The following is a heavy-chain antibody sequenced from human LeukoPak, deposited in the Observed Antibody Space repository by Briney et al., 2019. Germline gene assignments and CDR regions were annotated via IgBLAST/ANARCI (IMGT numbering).Heavy chain of an antibody. CDR3: ARALFDYSDDSGPAC. CDR2: ISSDGSSI. CDR1: GFTFSTHW. D-gene: IGHD3-22*01. Sequence: PGGSLRLSCAASGFTFSTHWMHWVRQAPGKGLVWVSRISSDGSSIGYADSVKGRFTVSRDNTKNTLYVQMSSLRAEDTAVYYCARALFDYSDDSGPACWGQGTLVSVSS. J-gene: IGHJ4*02. V-gene: IGHV3-74*01.